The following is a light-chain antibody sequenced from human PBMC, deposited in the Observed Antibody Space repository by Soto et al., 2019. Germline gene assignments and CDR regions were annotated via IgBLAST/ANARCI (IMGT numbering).Light chain of an antibody. V-gene: IGKV3D-15*01. CDR1: QSVFNN. CDR2: GAS. CDR3: QQYNDRPPWT. J-gene: IGKJ1*01. Sequence: EIVLTQSPGTLSLSPGERATLSCRASQSVFNNHIGWYQQKPGQAPRRLIFGASFRATGIPDRFSGSGSGTDFTLTISSLQSEDFAVYFCQQYNDRPPWTFGQGTKVEI.